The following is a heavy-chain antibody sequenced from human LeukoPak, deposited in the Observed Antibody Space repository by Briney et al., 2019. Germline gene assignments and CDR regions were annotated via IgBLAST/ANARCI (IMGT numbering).Heavy chain of an antibody. CDR1: GGSISSNNW. Sequence: SETLSLTCVVSGGSISSNNWWMWVRQPPGKGLEWIGEIYHSGSTNYNSSLKSRVTISVDKSQNQFSLKLSSVTAADTAVYYCAREGDGTEGWGQGILVTVSS. D-gene: IGHD3-10*01. CDR2: IYHSGST. CDR3: AREGDGTEG. V-gene: IGHV4/OR15-8*01. J-gene: IGHJ4*02.